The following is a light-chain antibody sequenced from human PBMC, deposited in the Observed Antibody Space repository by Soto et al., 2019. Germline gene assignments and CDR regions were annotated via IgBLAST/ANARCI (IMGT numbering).Light chain of an antibody. CDR1: QSVSSN. J-gene: IGKJ5*01. CDR2: GAS. CDR3: QQYYDWPIT. Sequence: EIVMTQSPATLSVSPGERATLSCRASQSVSSNLAWYQQKPGQAPRLLIYGASTRATGIPARSSGSGSGTEFTLTISSLQSEDFAVYYCQQYYDWPITFGQGTQLEIK. V-gene: IGKV3-15*01.